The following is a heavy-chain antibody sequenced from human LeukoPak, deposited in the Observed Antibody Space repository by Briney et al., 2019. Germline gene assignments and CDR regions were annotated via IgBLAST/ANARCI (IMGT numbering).Heavy chain of an antibody. CDR1: GGSISSYY. CDR2: IYYSGST. V-gene: IGHV4-59*01. CDR3: ARDLPLKAVAGTGDAFDI. Sequence: SETLSLTCTVSGGSISSYYWSWIRQPPGKGLEWIGYIYYSGSTNNNPSLKSRVTISVDTSKNQFSLKLSSVTAADTAVYYCARDLPLKAVAGTGDAFDIWGQGTMVTVSS. D-gene: IGHD6-19*01. J-gene: IGHJ3*02.